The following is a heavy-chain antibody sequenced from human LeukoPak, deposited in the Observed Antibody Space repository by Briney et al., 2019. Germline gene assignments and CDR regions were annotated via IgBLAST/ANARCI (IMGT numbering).Heavy chain of an antibody. Sequence: SGGSLRLSCAAFGFTFSSYAMSWVRQAPGKGLEWVGRIKSKTDGGTTDYAAPVKGRFTISRDDSKNTLYLQMNSLKTEDTAVYYCTTGLVLWFGEFSDYWGQGTLVTVSS. CDR2: IKSKTDGGTT. CDR1: GFTFSSYA. D-gene: IGHD3-10*01. V-gene: IGHV3-15*01. J-gene: IGHJ4*02. CDR3: TTGLVLWFGEFSDY.